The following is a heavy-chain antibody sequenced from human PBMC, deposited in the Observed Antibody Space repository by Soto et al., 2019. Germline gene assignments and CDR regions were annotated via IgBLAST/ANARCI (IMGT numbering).Heavy chain of an antibody. CDR1: GGSISSYY. Sequence: PSETLSLTCTVSGGSISSYYWSWIRQPPGKGLEWIGYIYYTGSTDYNPSLKSRVSISVDPSKNQFSLKLSSVTAADTAVFYCARVRFGETSSTFDYWGQGLLVTVS. J-gene: IGHJ4*02. CDR3: ARVRFGETSSTFDY. CDR2: IYYTGST. D-gene: IGHD3-10*01. V-gene: IGHV4-59*01.